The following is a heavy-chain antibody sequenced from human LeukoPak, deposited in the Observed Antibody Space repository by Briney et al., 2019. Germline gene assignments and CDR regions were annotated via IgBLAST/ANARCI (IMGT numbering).Heavy chain of an antibody. CDR2: INPNSGDT. V-gene: IGHV1-2*06. CDR1: GYTLTAYY. Sequence: GASVKVSCKASGYTLTAYYIHWVRQARGQGLEWMGRINPNSGDTNYEQKFQSRVTMTRDTSISTVYMELNRLKSDDTAVYSCVRDGYSYAHGPYHFDYWGQGTLVTVSS. CDR3: VRDGYSYAHGPYHFDY. D-gene: IGHD5-18*01. J-gene: IGHJ4*02.